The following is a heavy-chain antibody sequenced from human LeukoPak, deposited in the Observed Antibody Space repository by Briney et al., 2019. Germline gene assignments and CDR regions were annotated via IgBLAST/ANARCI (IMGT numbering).Heavy chain of an antibody. Sequence: SETLSLTCAVSGYSISSGYYWGWIRQPPGKGLEWIGSTYHSGSTYYNPSLKSRVTISVDTSKNQFSLKLSSVTAADTAVYYCAIRYYDFWSGYSLGPFDPWGQGTLVTVSS. CDR1: GYSISSGYY. J-gene: IGHJ5*02. D-gene: IGHD3-3*01. V-gene: IGHV4-38-2*01. CDR3: AIRYYDFWSGYSLGPFDP. CDR2: TYHSGST.